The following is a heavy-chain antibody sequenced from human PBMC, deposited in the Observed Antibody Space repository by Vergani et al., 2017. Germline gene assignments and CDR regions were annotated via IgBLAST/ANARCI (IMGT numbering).Heavy chain of an antibody. CDR2: IYYSGST. CDR1: GGSVSSGSYY. D-gene: IGHD4-17*01. CDR3: ASPFGDYVEGVP. V-gene: IGHV4-61*01. J-gene: IGHJ5*02. Sequence: QVQLQESGPGLVKPSETLSLTCTVSGGSVSSGSYYWSWIRQPPGKGLEWIGYIYYSGSTNYNPSLKSPFTISVDPSKNQFSLKLSSVTAADTAVYYCASPFGDYVEGVPWGQGTLVTVSS.